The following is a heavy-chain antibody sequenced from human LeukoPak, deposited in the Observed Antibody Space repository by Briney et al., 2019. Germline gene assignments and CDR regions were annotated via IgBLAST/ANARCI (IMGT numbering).Heavy chain of an antibody. CDR1: GFAFSVYW. J-gene: IGHJ3*01. Sequence: GGSLRLSCAASGFAFSVYWMSWVRQAPGKGLEWVANIKQDGSEKYYVDSVKGRFTISRDNARNSLYLQMNSLRAEDTAVYYCARISGSRNYYFGAFDVWGQGTMVTVSS. CDR3: ARISGSRNYYFGAFDV. D-gene: IGHD3-10*01. CDR2: IKQDGSEK. V-gene: IGHV3-7*01.